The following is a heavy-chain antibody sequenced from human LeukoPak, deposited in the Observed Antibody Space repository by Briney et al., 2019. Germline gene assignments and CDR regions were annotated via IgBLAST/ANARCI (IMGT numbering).Heavy chain of an antibody. CDR1: GFTFSSYW. J-gene: IGHJ4*02. CDR2: IKQDGSEK. V-gene: IGHV3-7*01. D-gene: IGHD6-13*01. CDR3: ARLSRIAAAGNFDY. Sequence: GGSLRLSCAASGFTFSSYWMSWVRQVPGKGLEWVANIKQDGSEKYYVDSVKGRFTISRDNAKNSLYLQMNSLRAEDTAVYYCARLSRIAAAGNFDYWGQGTLVTVSS.